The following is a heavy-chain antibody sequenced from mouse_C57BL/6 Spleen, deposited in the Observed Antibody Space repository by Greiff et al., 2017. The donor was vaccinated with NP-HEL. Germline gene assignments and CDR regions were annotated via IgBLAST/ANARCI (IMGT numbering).Heavy chain of an antibody. V-gene: IGHV5-16*01. J-gene: IGHJ1*03. D-gene: IGHD2-1*01. Sequence: DVKLVESEGGLVQPGSSMKLSCTASGFTFSDYYMAWVRQVPEKGLEWVANINYDGSSTYYLDSLKSRFIISRDNAKNILYLQMSSLKSEDTATYYCARDRNGNYWYFDVWGTGTTVTVSS. CDR3: ARDRNGNYWYFDV. CDR2: INYDGSST. CDR1: GFTFSDYY.